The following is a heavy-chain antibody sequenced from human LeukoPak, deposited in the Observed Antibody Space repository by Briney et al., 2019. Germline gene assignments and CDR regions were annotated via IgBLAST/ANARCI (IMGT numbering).Heavy chain of an antibody. J-gene: IGHJ5*01. Sequence: PSETLSLTCTVSGGSISSYYWSWIRQPPGKGLEWIGYIYHSGSTNYNPSLKSRITISVDASKNQFSLKLTSVTAADTAVYYCARGGGWDGGFDSWGQGTLVTVSS. CDR1: GGSISSYY. CDR3: ARGGGWDGGFDS. V-gene: IGHV4-59*03. CDR2: IYHSGST. D-gene: IGHD6-19*01.